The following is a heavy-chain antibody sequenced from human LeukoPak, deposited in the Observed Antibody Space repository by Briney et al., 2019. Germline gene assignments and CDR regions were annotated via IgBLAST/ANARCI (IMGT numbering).Heavy chain of an antibody. V-gene: IGHV4-61*01. CDR3: ARGEYGLFDY. CDR2: IYYSGST. D-gene: IGHD2/OR15-2a*01. Sequence: SETLSLTCTVSGGSISGGSYYWSWIRQPPAKGLEWVGYIYYSGSTKYNLSLKSRVTISVDTSKNQLSLKLSSVTAADTAVYYCARGEYGLFDYWGQGTLVTVSS. J-gene: IGHJ4*02. CDR1: GGSISGGSYY.